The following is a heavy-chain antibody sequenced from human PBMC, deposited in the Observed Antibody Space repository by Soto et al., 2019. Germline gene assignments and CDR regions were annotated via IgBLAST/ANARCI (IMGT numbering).Heavy chain of an antibody. J-gene: IGHJ4*02. Sequence: QVQLVEAGGGVVQPGRSLRLSCAASGFTFSSYGMHWVRQAPGKGLEWVAVISYDGSNKYYADSVKGRFTISRDNSKNTLYLPMNSLRAEDKAVYYCAKDWHYYDISGYYHYWGQGTLVTVSS. D-gene: IGHD3-22*01. CDR2: ISYDGSNK. CDR3: AKDWHYYDISGYYHY. V-gene: IGHV3-30*18. CDR1: GFTFSSYG.